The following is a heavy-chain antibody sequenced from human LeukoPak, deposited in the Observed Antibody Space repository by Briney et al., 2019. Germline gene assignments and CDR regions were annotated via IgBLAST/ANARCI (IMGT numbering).Heavy chain of an antibody. CDR3: AKNPGAFDI. CDR1: GFTFSTFP. V-gene: IGHV3-23*01. CDR2: ISGSGGST. Sequence: GGSLRLSCAASGFTFSTFPMNWVRQAPGKGLEWVSAISGSGGSTYYADSVKGRFTISRDNSKNTLYLQMNSLRAEDTAVYYCAKNPGAFDIWGQGTMVTVSS. J-gene: IGHJ3*02. D-gene: IGHD1-14*01.